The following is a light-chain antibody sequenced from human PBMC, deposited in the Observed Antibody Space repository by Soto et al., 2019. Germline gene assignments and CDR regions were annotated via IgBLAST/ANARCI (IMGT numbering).Light chain of an antibody. CDR1: QSVASNY. V-gene: IGKV3-20*01. CDR2: GAS. CDR3: QPYGSSPLT. Sequence: ETVLTQSPGTLSLSPGERATLSCRASQSVASNYLAWYQQKPGQAPRLLIYGASSRAAGIPDRFSCSGSGTDFTLTISRLEPEDSAVYYCQPYGSSPLTFGGGTKVEIK. J-gene: IGKJ4*01.